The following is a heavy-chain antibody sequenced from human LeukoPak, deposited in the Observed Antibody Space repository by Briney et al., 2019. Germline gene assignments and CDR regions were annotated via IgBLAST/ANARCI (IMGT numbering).Heavy chain of an antibody. CDR1: GFSFTSYG. D-gene: IGHD6-13*01. Sequence: GTSLRLSCAASGFSFTSYGMHWVRQAPGKGLEWVALITYDGYYKYYSDSVKGRFTISSDTSKNTLYLQMNGLRAEDTAVYYCARDITSRWYDYWGQGTLVTVSS. V-gene: IGHV3-30*03. CDR2: ITYDGYYK. CDR3: ARDITSRWYDY. J-gene: IGHJ4*02.